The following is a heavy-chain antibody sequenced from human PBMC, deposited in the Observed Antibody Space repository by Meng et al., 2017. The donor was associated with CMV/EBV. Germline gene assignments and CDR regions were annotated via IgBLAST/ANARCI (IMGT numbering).Heavy chain of an antibody. CDR2: IIPILGIA. J-gene: IGHJ5*02. D-gene: IGHD3-22*01. CDR1: GGTFSSYT. V-gene: IGHV1-69*02. CDR3: ARGCHYYDSSGYIPGWLDP. Sequence: SVKVSCKASGGTFSSYTISWVRQAPGQGLEWMGRIIPILGIANYAQKFQGRVTITADKSTSTAYMELSSLRSEDTAVYYCARGCHYYDSSGYIPGWLDPWGQGTLVTVSS.